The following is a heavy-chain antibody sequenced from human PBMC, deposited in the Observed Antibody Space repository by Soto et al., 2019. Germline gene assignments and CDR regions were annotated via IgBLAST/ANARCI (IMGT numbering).Heavy chain of an antibody. D-gene: IGHD2-2*02. J-gene: IGHJ4*02. CDR3: ARDGAYCSSTSCYIET. V-gene: IGHV1-2*02. Sequence: GASVKVSCKASGYTFTGYYMHWVRQAPGQGLEWMGWINPNSGGTNYAQKFQGRVTMTRDTSISTAYMELSRLRSDDTAVYYCARDGAYCSSTSCYIETWGQGTLVTVSS. CDR2: INPNSGGT. CDR1: GYTFTGYY.